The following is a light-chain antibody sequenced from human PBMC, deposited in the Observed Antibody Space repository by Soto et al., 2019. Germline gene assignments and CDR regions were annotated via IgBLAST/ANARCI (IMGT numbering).Light chain of an antibody. Sequence: QSVLTQPASVSGSPGQSITISCTGTSSDVGGYNYVSWYQQHPGKAPKLMIFEVSNRPSGVSNRFSGSRSGNTASLTISGLQGEDEDDYYCSSYTSSSTYVFGTGTKLTVL. CDR2: EVS. V-gene: IGLV2-14*01. CDR1: SSDVGGYNY. CDR3: SSYTSSSTYV. J-gene: IGLJ1*01.